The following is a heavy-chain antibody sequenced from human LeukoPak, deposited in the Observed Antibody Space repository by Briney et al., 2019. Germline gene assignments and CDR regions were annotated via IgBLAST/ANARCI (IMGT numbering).Heavy chain of an antibody. J-gene: IGHJ4*02. CDR3: AKLRDGDPVGYFDY. V-gene: IGHV3-23*01. Sequence: PGGSLRLSCAASGFTFSSYAMSWVRQAPGKGLVWVSAISGSGGSTYYADSVKGRFTISRDNSKNTLYLQMNSLRAEDTAVYYCAKLRDGDPVGYFDYWGQGTLVTVSS. CDR1: GFTFSSYA. D-gene: IGHD4-17*01. CDR2: ISGSGGST.